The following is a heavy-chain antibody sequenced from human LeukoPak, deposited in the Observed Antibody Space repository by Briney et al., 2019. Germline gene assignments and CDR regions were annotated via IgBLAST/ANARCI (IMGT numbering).Heavy chain of an antibody. Sequence: PGGSLRLSCAASGFMFSSNWMSWVRLAPGKGLEWVANIKEDGTETYYVDSVKGRFTISRDNSKNTLYLQMNSLRAEDTAVYYCAKDRGYSFDYWGQGTLVTVSS. CDR2: IKEDGTET. CDR1: GFMFSSNW. D-gene: IGHD5-18*01. J-gene: IGHJ4*02. V-gene: IGHV3-7*03. CDR3: AKDRGYSFDY.